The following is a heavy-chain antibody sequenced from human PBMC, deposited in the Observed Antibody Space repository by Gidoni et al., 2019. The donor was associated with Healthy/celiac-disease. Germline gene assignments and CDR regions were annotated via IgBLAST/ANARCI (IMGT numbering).Heavy chain of an antibody. D-gene: IGHD3-10*01. Sequence: EVQLLESGGGLVQPGGSLRLSCAASGFTFSSYDMSWVRQAPGKGLEWVSAISGSGGSTYYADSVKGRFTISRDNSKNTLDLQMNSLRAEDTAVYYCAREGWFGTEEPYYYGMDVWGQGTTVTVSS. CDR2: ISGSGGST. CDR3: AREGWFGTEEPYYYGMDV. CDR1: GFTFSSYD. V-gene: IGHV3-23*01. J-gene: IGHJ6*02.